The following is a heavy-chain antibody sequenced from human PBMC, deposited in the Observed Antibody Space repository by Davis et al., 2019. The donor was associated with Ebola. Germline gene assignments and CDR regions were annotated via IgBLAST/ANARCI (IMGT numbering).Heavy chain of an antibody. J-gene: IGHJ4*02. CDR3: TTGHNDYIWGSYRPRDY. CDR2: IRSKANSYAT. V-gene: IGHV3-73*01. Sequence: GESLKISCATSGFSFSSYEMNWVRQASGKGLEWVGRIRSKANSYATAYAASVKGRFTISRDDSKNTAYLQMNSLKTEDTAVYYCTTGHNDYIWGSYRPRDYWGQGTLVTVSS. D-gene: IGHD3-16*02. CDR1: GFSFSSYE.